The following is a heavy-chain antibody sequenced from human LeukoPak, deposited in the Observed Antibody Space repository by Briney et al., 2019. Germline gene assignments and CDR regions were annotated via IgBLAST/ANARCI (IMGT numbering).Heavy chain of an antibody. CDR3: ARGSHSSSWYPYYFDY. CDR2: INPNSGGT. V-gene: IGHV1-2*02. Sequence: ASVKVSCKASGYTFTGYYMHWVRQAPGQGLEWMGWINPNSGGTNYAQKFQGRVTMTRDTSISTAYMELSRLRSDDTAVYYCARGSHSSSWYPYYFDYWGQGTLATVSS. J-gene: IGHJ4*02. D-gene: IGHD6-13*01. CDR1: GYTFTGYY.